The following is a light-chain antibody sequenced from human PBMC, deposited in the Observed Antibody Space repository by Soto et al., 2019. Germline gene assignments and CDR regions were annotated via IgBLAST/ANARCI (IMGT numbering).Light chain of an antibody. CDR3: QQYRQRPVA. CDR2: GAS. J-gene: IGKJ4*01. Sequence: VMTQSPTTLSVSPGERATLSCRASHSVGSNLAWYQQNPGQAPRRLIYGASTRATVVPARFSGSGSATQFPLTSSSQQAEDFGYYYYQQYRQRPVAFGGGTKVEIK. V-gene: IGKV3-15*01. CDR1: HSVGSN.